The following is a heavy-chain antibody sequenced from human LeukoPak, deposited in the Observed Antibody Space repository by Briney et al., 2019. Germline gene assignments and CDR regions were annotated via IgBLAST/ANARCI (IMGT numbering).Heavy chain of an antibody. CDR3: ARDMRSPTYDAFDI. Sequence: SETLSLTCTVTGGSISSDIYYWSWIRQPPGKGLEWIGYIYDRGSSYSNPSLQSRVTISKDRSKNQFSLKLSSVTAEDTAVYYCARDMRSPTYDAFDIWGQGTMVTVSS. CDR1: GGSISSDIYY. J-gene: IGHJ3*02. V-gene: IGHV4-30-2*01. CDR2: IYDRGSS. D-gene: IGHD2-2*01.